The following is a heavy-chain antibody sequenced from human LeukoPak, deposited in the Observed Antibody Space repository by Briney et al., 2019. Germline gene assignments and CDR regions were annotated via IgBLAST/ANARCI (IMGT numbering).Heavy chain of an antibody. CDR3: IREVQVRASASLGL. J-gene: IGHJ4*01. V-gene: IGHV3-74*01. Sequence: GGSLRLSCAASGFIISGFWMHWVRQVPGEGLVWVARMNSAGTTINYADSVKGRFTISRDNVRNTLHLQMNNLSLEDTAVYFCIREVQVRASASLGLWGRGTLVTVS. CDR2: MNSAGTTI. D-gene: IGHD1-1*01. CDR1: GFIISGFW.